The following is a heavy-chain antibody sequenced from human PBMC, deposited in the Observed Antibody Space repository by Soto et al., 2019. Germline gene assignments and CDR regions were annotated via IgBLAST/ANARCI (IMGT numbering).Heavy chain of an antibody. CDR3: ARGEDIVVVVADHLGKYYYGKDV. J-gene: IGHJ6*02. CDR1: GYTFTIYA. D-gene: IGHD2-15*01. Sequence: SVKVSCKASGYTFTIYAMHWVRQAPGQRLEWMGWINAGNGNTKYSQKFQGRVTITRDTSASTAYMELSSLRSEDTAVYYCARGEDIVVVVADHLGKYYYGKDVWGQGTTVPVSS. V-gene: IGHV1-3*01. CDR2: INAGNGNT.